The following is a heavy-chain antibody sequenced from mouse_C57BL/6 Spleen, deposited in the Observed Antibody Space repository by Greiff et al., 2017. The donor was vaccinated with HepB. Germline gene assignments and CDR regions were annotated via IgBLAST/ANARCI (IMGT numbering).Heavy chain of an antibody. J-gene: IGHJ3*01. D-gene: IGHD1-1*01. CDR2: IYPGDGDT. CDR1: GYAFSSSW. V-gene: IGHV1-82*01. CDR3: AIKGYYYGSSYPFAY. Sequence: QVQLKESGPELVKPGASVKISCKASGYAFSSSWMNWVKQRPGKGLEWIGRIYPGDGDTNYNGKFKGKATLTADKSSSTAYMQLSSLTSEDSAVYFCAIKGYYYGSSYPFAYWGQGTLVTVSA.